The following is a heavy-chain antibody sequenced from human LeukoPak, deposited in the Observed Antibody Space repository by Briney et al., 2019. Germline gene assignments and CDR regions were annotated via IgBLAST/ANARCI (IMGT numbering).Heavy chain of an antibody. V-gene: IGHV4-34*01. Sequence: SETLSLTCAVYGGSFSGYYWSWIRQPPGKGLEWIGEINHSGSTNYNPSLKSRVTISVDTSKNQFSLKLSSVTAADTAVYYCARRNIVVVPAAIFGKPRFDPWGQGTLVTVSS. CDR3: ARRNIVVVPAAIFGKPRFDP. CDR1: GGSFSGYY. J-gene: IGHJ5*02. D-gene: IGHD2-2*01. CDR2: INHSGST.